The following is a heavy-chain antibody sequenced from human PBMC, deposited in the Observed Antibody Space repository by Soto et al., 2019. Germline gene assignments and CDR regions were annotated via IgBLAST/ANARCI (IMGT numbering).Heavy chain of an antibody. V-gene: IGHV1-3*01. J-gene: IGHJ4*02. CDR1: GYTFTSYA. D-gene: IGHD3-22*01. Sequence: ASVKVSCKASGYTFTSYAMHWVRQAPGQRLEWMGWINAGNGNTTYAQKFQGRVTMTRDTSTSTVYIDMSSLRSEDTAVYYCVRSYDDSNGFSPYQFDYWGQGTRVTVSS. CDR3: VRSYDDSNGFSPYQFDY. CDR2: INAGNGNT.